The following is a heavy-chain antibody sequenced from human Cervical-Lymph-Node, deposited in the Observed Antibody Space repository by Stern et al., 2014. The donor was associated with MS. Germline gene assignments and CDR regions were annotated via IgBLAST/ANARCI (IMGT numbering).Heavy chain of an antibody. CDR1: GYTFTSYA. J-gene: IGHJ5*02. V-gene: IGHV1-3*04. D-gene: IGHD2-2*01. CDR3: GRGYCSSTSCPNWFDP. CDR2: INTGNGNT. Sequence: VQLVESGAEVKKPGASVKVSCKASGYTFTSYAMHWLRQAPGQRLEWMGWINTGNGNTKYSKKFQGRVTITRDTSASTTYMDLSSLTSEDTAVYYCGRGYCSSTSCPNWFDPWGQGTLVTVSS.